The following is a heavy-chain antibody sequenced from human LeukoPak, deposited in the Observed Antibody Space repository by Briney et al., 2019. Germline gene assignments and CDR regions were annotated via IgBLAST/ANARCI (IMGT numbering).Heavy chain of an antibody. J-gene: IGHJ4*02. CDR2: AFFTGST. CDR1: GGSLSHYY. CDR3: ASLSHCSTSSCFDY. Sequence: SGTLSLTCAVSGGSLSHYYWSWIRQPPGRGLEWIGCAFFTGSTNYNPSLKSRVTISIDTSKSQFSLRLTSVTAADTAIYYCASLSHCSTSSCFDYWGRGTLVTVSS. V-gene: IGHV4-59*01. D-gene: IGHD2-2*01.